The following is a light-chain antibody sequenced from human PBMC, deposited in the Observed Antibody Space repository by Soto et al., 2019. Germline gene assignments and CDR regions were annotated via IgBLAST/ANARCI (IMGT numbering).Light chain of an antibody. V-gene: IGKV3-20*01. CDR1: QSISKTY. Sequence: ELMLTQSPDILSLSPGERATLSCRASQSISKTYVAGYQQRPGQAPKLLIAGASGWAIGIPDRFNAGGSGTNFSLTISNIDPEDCAIYYCQQFSASPYTFGQGT. CDR2: GAS. CDR3: QQFSASPYT. J-gene: IGKJ2*01.